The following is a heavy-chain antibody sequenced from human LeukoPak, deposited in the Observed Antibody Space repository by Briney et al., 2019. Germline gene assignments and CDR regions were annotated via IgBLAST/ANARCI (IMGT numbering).Heavy chain of an antibody. D-gene: IGHD6-13*01. CDR2: IFYTGST. Sequence: PSETLSLTCTVSGGSISSYFWSWIRQPPGKGLELIGYIFYTGSTNYNPSLKNRVTISIATAKNQFSLNLSFVTAADTAVYYCARALRVSPFDYWGPGILVTVSS. J-gene: IGHJ4*02. CDR1: GGSISSYF. V-gene: IGHV4-59*01. CDR3: ARALRVSPFDY.